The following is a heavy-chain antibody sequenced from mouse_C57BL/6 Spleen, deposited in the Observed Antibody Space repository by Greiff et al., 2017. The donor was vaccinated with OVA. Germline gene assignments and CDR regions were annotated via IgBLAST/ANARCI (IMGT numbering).Heavy chain of an antibody. J-gene: IGHJ4*01. Sequence: EVQLQESGGGLVQPKGSLKLSCAASGFSFNTYAMNWVRQAPGKGLEWVARIRSKSNNYATYYADSVKDRFTISRDDSESMLYLQMNNLKTEDTAMYYCVRHEGFWAMDYWGQGTSVTVSS. D-gene: IGHD3-2*02. V-gene: IGHV10-1*01. CDR2: IRSKSNNYAT. CDR3: VRHEGFWAMDY. CDR1: GFSFNTYA.